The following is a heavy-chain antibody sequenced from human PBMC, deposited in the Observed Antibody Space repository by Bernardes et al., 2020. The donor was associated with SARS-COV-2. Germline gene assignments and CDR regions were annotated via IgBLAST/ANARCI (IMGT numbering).Heavy chain of an antibody. Sequence: GGSLRLSCTASGFPFSSHGLNWVRQAPGKGLEWVAVTSYDGSNKYYADVVKGRFTISRDNSKNTLYLEMNSLRLGDTAVYYCAKDRGGCGGDCYQFDSWGQGTLVIVSS. V-gene: IGHV3-30*18. CDR2: TSYDGSNK. CDR1: GFPFSSHG. D-gene: IGHD2-21*02. J-gene: IGHJ5*01. CDR3: AKDRGGCGGDCYQFDS.